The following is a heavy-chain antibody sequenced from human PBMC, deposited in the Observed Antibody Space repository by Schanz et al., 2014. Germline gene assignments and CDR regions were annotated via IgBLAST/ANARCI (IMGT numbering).Heavy chain of an antibody. CDR3: ARRNFYDKSAAFDY. J-gene: IGHJ4*02. CDR2: ITNKPNNYNT. D-gene: IGHD3-9*01. CDR1: GFTFFGSFA. V-gene: IGHV3-72*01. Sequence: VQLVESGGGVVQPGGSLRLSCVASGFTFFGSFAMSWVRQAPGKGLEWVGRITNKPNNYNTEYAASVKGRFTISRDDSRNSLYLQMSSLKTEDTAVYYCARRNFYDKSAAFDYWGQGSLVTVSS.